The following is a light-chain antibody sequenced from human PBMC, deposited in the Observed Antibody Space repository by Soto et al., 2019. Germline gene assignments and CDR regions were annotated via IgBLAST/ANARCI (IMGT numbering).Light chain of an antibody. CDR3: SSYAGSNNYV. J-gene: IGLJ1*01. V-gene: IGLV2-23*02. CDR1: SSDVGSYNL. CDR2: EVR. Sequence: QSVLTQPASVSGSPGQSITISCTGTSSDVGSYNLVSWYQQPPGKAPKLMIYEVRKRPSGVSNRFSGSKSGNTASLTISGLQAEDEADYYCSSYAGSNNYVFGTGTKVTVL.